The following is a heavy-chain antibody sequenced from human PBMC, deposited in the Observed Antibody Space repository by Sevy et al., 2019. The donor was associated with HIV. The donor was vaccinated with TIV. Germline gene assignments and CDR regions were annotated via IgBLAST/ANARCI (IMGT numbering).Heavy chain of an antibody. D-gene: IGHD6-13*01. J-gene: IGHJ4*02. CDR3: ARLPVAAAGLYYFDY. CDR1: GYSFTSSW. CDR2: FYPGDSES. V-gene: IGHV5-51*01. Sequence: GESLKISCKGSGYSFTSSWIGWVRQVPGKGLEWMGTFYPGDSESRYNPSFQGQVTISADKSISTAYLHWNSLKASDTAMYFCARLPVAAAGLYYFDYWGQGTLVTVSS.